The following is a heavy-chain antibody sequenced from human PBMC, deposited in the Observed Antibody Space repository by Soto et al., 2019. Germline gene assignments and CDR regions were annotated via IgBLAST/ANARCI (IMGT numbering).Heavy chain of an antibody. CDR3: ARQLAAGDV. CDR1: GYTFINYY. D-gene: IGHD2-8*02. V-gene: IGHV1-46*01. CDR2: INPTGGST. J-gene: IGHJ4*02. Sequence: QVQLVQSGAEVKKPGASVKVSCKASGYTFINYYIHWVRQAPGHGLEWMAIINPTGGSTNYAQKVQGRLTLTMDTSTTTVYMELSSLTSEDTAIYYCARQLAAGDVWGQGTLVTVSS.